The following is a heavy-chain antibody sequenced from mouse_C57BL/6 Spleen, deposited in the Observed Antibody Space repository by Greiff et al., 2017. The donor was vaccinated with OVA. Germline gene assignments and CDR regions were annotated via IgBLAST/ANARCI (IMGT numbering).Heavy chain of an antibody. CDR3: ARIYDGYYWYFDV. CDR1: GYTFTDYN. D-gene: IGHD2-3*01. CDR2: INPNNGGT. Sequence: EVQLQQSGPELVKPGASVKIPCKASGYTFTDYNMDWVKQSHGKSLEWIGDINPNNGGTIYNQKFKGKATLTVVKSSSTAYMELRSLTSEDTAVYYCARIYDGYYWYFDVWGTGTTVTVSS. J-gene: IGHJ1*03. V-gene: IGHV1-18*01.